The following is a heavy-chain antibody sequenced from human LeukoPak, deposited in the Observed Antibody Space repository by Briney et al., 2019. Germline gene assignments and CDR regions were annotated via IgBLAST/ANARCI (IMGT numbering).Heavy chain of an antibody. Sequence: ASVTVSCTASGYTFTIYGVSWVRQAPGQGLEWMGWISAYNGNTNYAQNLQGRVTMTTDTSTSTAYMELRSLRSDDTAVYYCARELDLGNYFDHWGQGTLVSVSS. V-gene: IGHV1-18*01. CDR2: ISAYNGNT. D-gene: IGHD1-7*01. J-gene: IGHJ4*02. CDR3: ARELDLGNYFDH. CDR1: GYTFTIYG.